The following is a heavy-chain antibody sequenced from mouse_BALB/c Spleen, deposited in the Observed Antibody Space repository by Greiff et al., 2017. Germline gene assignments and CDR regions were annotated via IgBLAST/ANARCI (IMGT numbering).Heavy chain of an antibody. Sequence: EVQLQESGPGLVKPSQSLSLTCSVTGYSITSGYYWNWIRQFPGNKLEWMGYISYDGSNNYNPSLKNRTSITRDTAKNQFFLKLNSVTTEDTATYNCARSTMITGWYFDVWGAGTTVTVSS. D-gene: IGHD2-4*01. V-gene: IGHV3-6*02. CDR2: ISYDGSN. CDR3: ARSTMITGWYFDV. CDR1: GYSITSGYY. J-gene: IGHJ1*01.